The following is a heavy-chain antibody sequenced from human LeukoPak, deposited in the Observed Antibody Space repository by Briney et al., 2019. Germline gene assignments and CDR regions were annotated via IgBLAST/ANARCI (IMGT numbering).Heavy chain of an antibody. CDR3: AKDPSGALGAFDI. CDR2: NSGSGGST. V-gene: IGHV3-23*01. Sequence: GGPLRLPCAASGFTFSSYDRRRLPRAPAKGVVGVSANSGSGGSTYYAEYVKGRFTTSRDNSKNPLYLQMNSLRAEDTDVYYCAKDPSGALGAFDIWGQGTMVTVSS. CDR1: GFTFSSYD. J-gene: IGHJ3*02. D-gene: IGHD7-27*01.